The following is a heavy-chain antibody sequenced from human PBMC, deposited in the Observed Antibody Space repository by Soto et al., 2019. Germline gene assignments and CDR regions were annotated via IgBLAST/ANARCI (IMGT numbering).Heavy chain of an antibody. D-gene: IGHD4-17*01. V-gene: IGHV2-5*02. CDR3: VPAPPVTTGGDY. CDR2: IYWDDDK. CDR1: GFSLSTTGVG. J-gene: IGHJ4*02. Sequence: QITLKESGPTLVKPTQTLTLTCTFSGFSLSTTGVGVGWIRQPPGKALDWLALIYWDDDKRYSPSLKSRLTITTDTSKTPVVLTMTNTDPIDTATYYCVPAPPVTTGGDYWGQGTLVTVSS.